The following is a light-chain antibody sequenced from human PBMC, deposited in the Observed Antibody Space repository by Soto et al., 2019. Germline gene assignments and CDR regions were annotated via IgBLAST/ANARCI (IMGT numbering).Light chain of an antibody. Sequence: QSVLTQPASVSGSPGQSITISCPGTSSDIGTYNFVSWYQQHPGKAPKLIIYGVTNRPSGVSNRFSGSKSGNTASLTISGLQAEDEADYYCNSYAGTSYVFGTGTKVTVL. CDR1: SSDIGTYNF. V-gene: IGLV2-14*01. CDR3: NSYAGTSYV. CDR2: GVT. J-gene: IGLJ1*01.